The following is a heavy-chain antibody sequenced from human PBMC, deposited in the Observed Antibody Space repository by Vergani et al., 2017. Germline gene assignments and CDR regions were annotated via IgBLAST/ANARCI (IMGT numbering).Heavy chain of an antibody. CDR3: TTAWGLYYLHGEYFQY. CDR2: ISSGGGDI. Sequence: EVQLLESGGGLVQPGGSRRLSCAGAGFTFDTYTMAYVRQAPGKGLEWVATISSGGGDIFYAGSVKGRFTISRENSKNTLFLQMNSLKDEDTAVYYCTTAWGLYYLHGEYFQYWGRGTMASVSS. V-gene: IGHV3-23*01. D-gene: IGHD3-10*01. CDR1: GFTFDTYT. J-gene: IGHJ1*01.